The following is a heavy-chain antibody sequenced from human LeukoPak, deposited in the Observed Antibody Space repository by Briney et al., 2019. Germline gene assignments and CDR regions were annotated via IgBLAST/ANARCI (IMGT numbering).Heavy chain of an antibody. J-gene: IGHJ6*03. CDR2: INHSGST. Sequence: PSETLSLTCAVSGGFFSGYYWSWIRHPPGKGLEWIGEINHSGSTNYNPSLKSRVTISVDTSKNQFSLKLSSVTAADTAVYYCAGHGITMVRGVTPTYMDVWGKGTTVTVSS. D-gene: IGHD3-10*01. CDR3: AGHGITMVRGVTPTYMDV. V-gene: IGHV4-34*01. CDR1: GGFFSGYY.